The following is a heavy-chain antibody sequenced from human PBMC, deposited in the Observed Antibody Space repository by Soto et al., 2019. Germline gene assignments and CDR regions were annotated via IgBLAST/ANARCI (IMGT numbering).Heavy chain of an antibody. CDR3: ARELSGLYGMDV. D-gene: IGHD2-15*01. V-gene: IGHV4-59*01. CDR1: GGSISSYY. J-gene: IGHJ6*02. CDR2: IYYSGST. Sequence: SETLSLTCTVSGGSISSYYWSWIRQPPGKGLEWIGYIYYSGSTNYNPSLKSRVTISVDTSKNQFSLKLSSVTAADTAVYYCARELSGLYGMDVWGQGTTVTVSS.